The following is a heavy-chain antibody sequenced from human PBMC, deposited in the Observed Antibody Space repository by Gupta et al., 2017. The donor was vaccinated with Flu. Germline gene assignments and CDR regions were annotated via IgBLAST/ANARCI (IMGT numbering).Heavy chain of an antibody. D-gene: IGHD2-8*01. Sequence: EVQILESGGGLVQPGASLRLSCEVSGFTFKDYAMNWIRQAPGKGLEWVSALSNGSHVEYYADSVRGRFTVSRDNSKNTMYLQMHSLRAEDTAVYHCAKVGFQCTRTTCQTTKGGFDLWGQGTMVTVAS. CDR1: GFTFKDYA. CDR2: LSNGSHVE. V-gene: IGHV3-23*01. CDR3: AKVGFQCTRTTCQTTKGGFDL. J-gene: IGHJ3*01.